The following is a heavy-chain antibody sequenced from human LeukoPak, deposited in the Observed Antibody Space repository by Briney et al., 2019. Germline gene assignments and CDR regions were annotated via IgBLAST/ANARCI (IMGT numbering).Heavy chain of an antibody. CDR2: INSDGSST. J-gene: IGHJ3*01. Sequence: GGSLRLSCAASGFTFSSYWMHWVRQAPGKGLVWVSRINSDGSSTSYADSVKGRFTISRDNAKNTLYLQMNSLRAEDTAVYYFQRNVEATNAFIFWGKGQWSPSLQ. CDR1: GFTFSSYW. CDR3: QRNVEATNAFIF. D-gene: IGHD1-26*01. V-gene: IGHV3-74*01.